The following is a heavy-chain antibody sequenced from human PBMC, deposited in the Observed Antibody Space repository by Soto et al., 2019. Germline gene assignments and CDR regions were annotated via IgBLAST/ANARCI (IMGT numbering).Heavy chain of an antibody. D-gene: IGHD2-2*01. V-gene: IGHV1-69*01. J-gene: IGHJ5*02. Sequence: FSCKASGGTFSSYAISWVRQAPGQGLEWMGGIIPIFGTANYAQKFQGRVTITADESTSTAYMELSSLRSEDTAVYYCARGVLVGYCSSTSCSRFDPWGQGTLVTVSS. CDR1: GGTFSSYA. CDR2: IIPIFGTA. CDR3: ARGVLVGYCSSTSCSRFDP.